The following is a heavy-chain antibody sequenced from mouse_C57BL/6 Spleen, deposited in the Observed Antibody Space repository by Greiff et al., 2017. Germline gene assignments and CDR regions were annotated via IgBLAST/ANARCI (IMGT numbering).Heavy chain of an antibody. CDR3: ATGTYWYFDV. CDR1: GYTFTSYW. V-gene: IGHV1-69*01. Sequence: QVHVKQPGAELVMPGASVKLSCKASGYTFTSYWMHWVKQRPGQGLEWIGEIDPSDSYTNYNQKFKGKSTLTVDKSSSTAYMQLSSLTSEDSAVYYCATGTYWYFDVWGTGTTVTVSS. CDR2: IDPSDSYT. D-gene: IGHD4-1*01. J-gene: IGHJ1*03.